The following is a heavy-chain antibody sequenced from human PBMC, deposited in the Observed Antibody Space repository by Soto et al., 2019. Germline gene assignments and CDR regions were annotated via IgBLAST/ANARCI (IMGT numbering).Heavy chain of an antibody. D-gene: IGHD3-16*02. V-gene: IGHV3-7*05. J-gene: IGHJ4*02. CDR2: KNPDGSVI. Sequence: GGSLRLSCAASGFTFSTSWMNWVRQTPGKGLKWVATKNPDGSVIYYVDSVKGRFTIFRDNVNNSLFLQMNTLRAEDTATFYCARDRALGCFDYWGQGIQVTVSS. CDR1: GFTFSTSW. CDR3: ARDRALGCFDY.